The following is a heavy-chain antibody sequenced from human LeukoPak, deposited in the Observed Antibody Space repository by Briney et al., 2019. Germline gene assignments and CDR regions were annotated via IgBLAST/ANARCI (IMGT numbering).Heavy chain of an antibody. J-gene: IGHJ4*02. CDR1: GGPIRSYY. D-gene: IGHD3-10*01. V-gene: IGHV4-59*01. CDR2: IYYGGSTSGST. CDR3: ARDVVFYYGSRRDPK. Sequence: KPSETLSLTCSVSGGPIRSYYWSWLRQPPGKGLEGKGLEWIGYIYYGGSTSGSTNYNPSLKSRVTISVDTSKNQFSLKLTSVTAADTAVYYCARDVVFYYGSRRDPKWGQGTLVTVSS.